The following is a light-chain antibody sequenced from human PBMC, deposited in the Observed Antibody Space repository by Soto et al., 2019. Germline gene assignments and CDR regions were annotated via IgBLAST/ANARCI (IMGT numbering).Light chain of an antibody. CDR3: LSYAGSYNFV. Sequence: QSVLTQPRSVSGSPGQSVTISCTGTSSDVGDSDSVSWYQQHPGGAPKVVIYDVNKRPSGVSHRFSGSKSGNTASLTISGLQADDEADYYCLSYAGSYNFVFGSGTKVTVL. V-gene: IGLV2-11*01. CDR2: DVN. J-gene: IGLJ1*01. CDR1: SSDVGDSDS.